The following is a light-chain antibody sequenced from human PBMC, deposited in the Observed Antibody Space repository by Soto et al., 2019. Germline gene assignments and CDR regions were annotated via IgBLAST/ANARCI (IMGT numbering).Light chain of an antibody. CDR2: GAS. Sequence: DIQMTQSPSSLSASVGDRVTITCRASQSMSTYLNWFQQKPGKAPKVLIYGASSLQSGVPSRFSGSGSGTDFTRTISSLQPEDYATYYCQQRYNTPLTFGGGTKVEIK. J-gene: IGKJ4*02. V-gene: IGKV1-39*01. CDR1: QSMSTY. CDR3: QQRYNTPLT.